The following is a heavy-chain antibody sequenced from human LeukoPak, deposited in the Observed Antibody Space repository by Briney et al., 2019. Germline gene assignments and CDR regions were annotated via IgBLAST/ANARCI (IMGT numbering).Heavy chain of an antibody. V-gene: IGHV3-23*01. CDR3: ARSAVVIMDFDY. CDR1: GFTFNSYA. Sequence: PGGSLRLSCAASGFTFNSYAMNWVRQAPGKGLEWVSAISGSGSSTYYADSVKGQFTISRDNSKNTLYLQMNSLRAEDTAVYYCARSAVVIMDFDYWGQGTLVTVSS. CDR2: ISGSGSST. D-gene: IGHD2-2*01. J-gene: IGHJ4*02.